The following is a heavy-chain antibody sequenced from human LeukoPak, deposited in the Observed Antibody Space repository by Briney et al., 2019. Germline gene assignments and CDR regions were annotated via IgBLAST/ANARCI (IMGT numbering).Heavy chain of an antibody. D-gene: IGHD6-13*01. CDR2: ISSSGSTI. Sequence: GGSLRLSCAASGFTFSDYYMSWIRQAPGKGLEWVSYISSSGSTIYYADSVKGRFTISRDNAKNSLYLQMNSLRAEDTGVYYCARDGSSSWYVSYNWFDLWGQGTLVTVSS. V-gene: IGHV3-11*01. CDR3: ARDGSSSWYVSYNWFDL. CDR1: GFTFSDYY. J-gene: IGHJ5*02.